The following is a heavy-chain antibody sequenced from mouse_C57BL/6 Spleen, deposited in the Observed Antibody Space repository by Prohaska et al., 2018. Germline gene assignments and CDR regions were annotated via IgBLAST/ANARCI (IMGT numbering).Heavy chain of an antibody. CDR2: IDPNSGGT. J-gene: IGHJ2*01. D-gene: IGHD1-1*01. Sequence: VKQRPGRGLEWIGRIDPNSGGTKYNEKFKSKATLTVDKPSSTAYMQLSSLTSEDSAVYYCARRYYSSSYEAFFDYCGQGTTLTVSS. V-gene: IGHV1-72*01. CDR3: ARRYYSSSYEAFFDY.